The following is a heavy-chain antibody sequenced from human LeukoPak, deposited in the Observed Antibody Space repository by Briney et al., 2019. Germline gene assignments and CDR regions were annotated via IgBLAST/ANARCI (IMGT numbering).Heavy chain of an antibody. CDR3: ARNYGSNYMDV. V-gene: IGHV1-46*01. CDR2: IHPSGNKT. J-gene: IGHJ6*03. CDR1: GFPFTNYY. D-gene: IGHD3-10*01. Sequence: ASVKVSCKASGFPFTNYYIHWVRQAPGQGLEWMGIIHPSGNKTTCAQKFQGRLTMTSDTSTSTVYMELSSLRSDDTAVYYCARNYGSNYMDVWGKGTTVTISS.